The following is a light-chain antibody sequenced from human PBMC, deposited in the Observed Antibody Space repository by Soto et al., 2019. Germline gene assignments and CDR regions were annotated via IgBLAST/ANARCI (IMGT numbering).Light chain of an antibody. V-gene: IGLV1-44*01. CDR3: SAWDNSLNGYV. J-gene: IGLJ1*01. CDR2: TAG. Sequence: QSVLTQPLSVSASPGQRVTISCSGGSSNIGSNTLAWYQHLPGTAPPRLIFTAGQRPSGVPGRFPGSKSGTSASLAISGIQSEDGGEYYCSAWDNSLNGYVFGPGTKLTVL. CDR1: SSNIGSNT.